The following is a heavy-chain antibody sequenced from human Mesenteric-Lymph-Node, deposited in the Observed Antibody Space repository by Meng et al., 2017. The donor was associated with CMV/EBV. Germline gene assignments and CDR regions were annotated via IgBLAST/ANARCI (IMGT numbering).Heavy chain of an antibody. J-gene: IGHJ4*02. CDR1: GFTVDDYG. Sequence: AASGFTVDDYGMSWVHQAPGKGLEWVSGINWNGGSTGYADSVKGRFTISRDNAKNSLYLQMNSLRAEDTALYYCARGPGIAAAGTPYWGQGTLVTVSS. CDR3: ARGPGIAAAGTPY. V-gene: IGHV3-20*03. CDR2: INWNGGST. D-gene: IGHD6-13*01.